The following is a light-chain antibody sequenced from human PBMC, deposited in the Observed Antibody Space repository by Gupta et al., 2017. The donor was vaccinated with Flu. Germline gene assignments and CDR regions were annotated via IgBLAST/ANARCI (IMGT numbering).Light chain of an antibody. V-gene: IGLV3-25*03. CDR2: KDT. CDR1: KLTDQY. J-gene: IGLJ3*02. Sequence: CAWNKLTDQYGYWHKKEPGQAPVQVIYKDTERPSEIPSRFSGSSSGTTSTLTISGVQAEDEADYYCQSADTTGWVFAGGARLTV. CDR3: QSADTTGWV.